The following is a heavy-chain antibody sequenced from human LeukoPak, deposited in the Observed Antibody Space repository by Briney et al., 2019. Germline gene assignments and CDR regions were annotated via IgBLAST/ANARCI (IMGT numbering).Heavy chain of an antibody. Sequence: GGSLRLSCAASGFTFSSYSMNWVRQAPGKGLEWVSSISSSSSYIYYADSVKGRFTISRDNAKNSLYLQMNSLRAEDTAVYYCARPLNRYCSGGSCYSETLLFPESSPPDAFDIWSQGTMVTVSS. D-gene: IGHD2-15*01. J-gene: IGHJ3*02. CDR1: GFTFSSYS. CDR2: ISSSSSYI. V-gene: IGHV3-21*01. CDR3: ARPLNRYCSGGSCYSETLLFPESSPPDAFDI.